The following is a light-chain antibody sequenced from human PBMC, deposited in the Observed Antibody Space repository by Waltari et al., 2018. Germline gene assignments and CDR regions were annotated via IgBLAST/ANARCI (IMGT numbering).Light chain of an antibody. CDR3: QQYMTNSWT. CDR1: QSLINW. CDR2: KAS. V-gene: IGKV1-5*03. J-gene: IGKJ1*01. Sequence: DIQMTQSPSTLSASVGDRVTITPRASQSLINWLAWFQQKPGKAPKLLIYKASNLESGVPSRFSGSGSGTEFTLTISSLQPDDFATYYCQQYMTNSWTFGQGTRVEVK.